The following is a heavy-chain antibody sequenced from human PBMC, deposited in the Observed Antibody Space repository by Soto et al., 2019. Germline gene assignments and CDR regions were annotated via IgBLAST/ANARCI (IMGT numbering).Heavy chain of an antibody. D-gene: IGHD3-10*01. V-gene: IGHV1-69*01. CDR3: ARGPFRPSAMDV. J-gene: IGHJ6*02. Sequence: SVKVSCNIPGDNFKKNVITSVRQSPGHGLAWIGGTLPALGKTHSIQKFQDRVTLTVDDGTRTVYMEVRDLTSADTAIYYCARGPFRPSAMDVWGQGTTVNVSS. CDR1: GDNFKKNV. CDR2: TLPALGKT.